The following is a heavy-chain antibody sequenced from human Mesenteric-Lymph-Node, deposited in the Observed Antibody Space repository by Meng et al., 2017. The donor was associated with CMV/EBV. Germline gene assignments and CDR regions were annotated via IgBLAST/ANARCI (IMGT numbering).Heavy chain of an antibody. CDR2: INHSGST. CDR3: AARHCSSTSCYFDY. V-gene: IGHV4-34*01. CDR1: GGSFSAYC. D-gene: IGHD2-2*01. Sequence: VYGGSFSAYCWSWIRQPPGKGLEWIGEINHSGSTNYNPSLKSRVTVSVDTSKNQFSLRLSAVTAADTAVYYCAARHCSSTSCYFDYWGQGTLVTVSS. J-gene: IGHJ4*02.